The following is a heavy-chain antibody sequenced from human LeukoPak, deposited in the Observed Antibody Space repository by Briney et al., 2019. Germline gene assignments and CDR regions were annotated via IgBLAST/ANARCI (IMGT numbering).Heavy chain of an antibody. D-gene: IGHD5-12*01. V-gene: IGHV3-23*01. Sequence: GGSLRLSCAASGFTFSSYAMSWVRQAPGKGLEWVSDISGSGGSKYYADSVKGRFTISRDNSKNTLYLQMNSLSAEDTAVYYCARRGDGGYDRFFDYWGQGTLVTVSS. CDR2: ISGSGGSK. J-gene: IGHJ4*02. CDR1: GFTFSSYA. CDR3: ARRGDGGYDRFFDY.